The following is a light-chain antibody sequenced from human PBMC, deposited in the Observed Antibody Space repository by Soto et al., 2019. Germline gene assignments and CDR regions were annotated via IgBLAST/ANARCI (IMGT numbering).Light chain of an antibody. Sequence: EIVMTQSPATLSVSPGERATLSCRASQGISSALAWYQQKPGQAPRLLVYGASTRATGLPARFSGSGSGTEFTLTISSLQSEDFAIYYCQQYKNWPLTFGGGTKAEIK. CDR3: QQYKNWPLT. V-gene: IGKV3-15*01. CDR1: QGISSA. J-gene: IGKJ4*01. CDR2: GAS.